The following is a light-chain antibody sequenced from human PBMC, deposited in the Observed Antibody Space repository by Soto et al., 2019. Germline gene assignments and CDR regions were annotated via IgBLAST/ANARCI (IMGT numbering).Light chain of an antibody. V-gene: IGKV3-11*01. J-gene: IGKJ4*01. CDR3: QQYGSSPLT. CDR1: QSVSID. CDR2: DAS. Sequence: EIVLTQSPATLSLSPGERATLSCRASQSVSIDLAWYQQKPGQAPRLLIYDASNRATGIAARFSGGGSGTDFTLSISSPEPEDFAVYYCQQYGSSPLTFGGGTKVDIK.